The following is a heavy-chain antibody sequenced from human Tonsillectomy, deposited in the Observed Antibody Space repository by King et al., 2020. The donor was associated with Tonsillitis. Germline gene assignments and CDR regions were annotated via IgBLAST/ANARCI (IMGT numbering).Heavy chain of an antibody. CDR3: AKTRAVAGNEGWDY. D-gene: IGHD6-19*01. V-gene: IGHV3-9*01. CDR1: GFTFDDHA. J-gene: IGHJ4*02. CDR2: IGWNRGDI. Sequence: VQLVESGGGLVQPGRSLRLSCAASGFTFDDHAMHWVRQVPGKGLEWVSGIGWNRGDIGYADSVKGRFTISRDNAKNFLYLQMNSLRVEDTALYHCAKTRAVAGNEGWDYWGQGILVTVSS.